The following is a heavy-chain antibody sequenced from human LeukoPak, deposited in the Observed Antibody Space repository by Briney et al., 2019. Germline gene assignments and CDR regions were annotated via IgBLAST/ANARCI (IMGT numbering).Heavy chain of an antibody. CDR3: ARGRGGSGAAAGTRWFDP. Sequence: SSETLSLTCAAYGGSFSGYYWSWIRQPPGKGLEWIGEINHSGSTNYNPSLKSRVTISVDTPKNQFSLKLSSVTATDTAVYYCARGRGGSGAAAGTRWFDPWGQGTLVTVSS. CDR2: INHSGST. D-gene: IGHD6-13*01. CDR1: GGSFSGYY. V-gene: IGHV4-34*01. J-gene: IGHJ5*02.